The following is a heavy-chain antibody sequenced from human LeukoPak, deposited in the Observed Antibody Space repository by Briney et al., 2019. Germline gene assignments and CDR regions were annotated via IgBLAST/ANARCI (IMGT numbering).Heavy chain of an antibody. D-gene: IGHD3-22*01. CDR2: INPSGGST. Sequence: ASVKVSCKASGYTFTSYGISWVRQAPGQGLEWMGIINPSGGSTSYAQKFQGRVTMTRDTSTSTVYMELSSLRSEDTAVYYCAREENYYYDSSGPKSNAFDIWGQGTMVTVSS. V-gene: IGHV1-46*01. J-gene: IGHJ3*02. CDR3: AREENYYYDSSGPKSNAFDI. CDR1: GYTFTSYG.